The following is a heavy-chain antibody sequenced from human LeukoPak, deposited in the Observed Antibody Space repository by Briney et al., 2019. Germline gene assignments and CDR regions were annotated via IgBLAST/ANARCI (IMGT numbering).Heavy chain of an antibody. CDR2: IGGSGDKT. CDR1: GFTFNRNA. CDR3: VRRGDASSGWGDHDF. Sequence: GGSLRLSCAAYGFTFNRNAISWVRQAPGKGLEWVSTIGGSGDKTFYADSVKGRFTITRDNSKNMVHLQMNSLTGEDTALYYCVRRGDASSGWGDHDFWGQGALVTVSS. D-gene: IGHD6-19*01. J-gene: IGHJ4*02. V-gene: IGHV3-23*01.